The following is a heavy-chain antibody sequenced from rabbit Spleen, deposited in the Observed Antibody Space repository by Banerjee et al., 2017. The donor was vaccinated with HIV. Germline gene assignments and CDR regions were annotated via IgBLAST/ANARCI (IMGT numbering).Heavy chain of an antibody. D-gene: IGHD1-1*01. J-gene: IGHJ6*01. CDR3: ARDTATSFSTYGMDL. CDR2: VNSYTGRP. Sequence: QSLEESGGGLVKPGAYLTLTCTTSGFSFSSYYYMCWVRQAPGKGLEWIACVNSYTGRPVYASWTKGSFTISKTASTTVTLQMTSLTAADTATYFCARDTATSFSTYGMDLWGPGTLVTVS. V-gene: IGHV1S40*01. CDR1: GFSFSSYYY.